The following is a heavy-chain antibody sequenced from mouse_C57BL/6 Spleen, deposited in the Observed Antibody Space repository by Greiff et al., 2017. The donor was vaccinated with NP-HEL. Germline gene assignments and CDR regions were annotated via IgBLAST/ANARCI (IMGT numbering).Heavy chain of an antibody. J-gene: IGHJ2*01. CDR2: INPNNGGT. CDR1: GYTFTDYN. Sequence: VQLQQSGPELVKPGASVKMSCKASGYTFTDYNMHWVKQSHGKSLEWIGYINPNNGGTSYNQKFKGKATLTVNKSSSTAYMELRSLTSEDSAVYYCARNYDYDGSSHFDYWGQGTTLTVSS. D-gene: IGHD2-4*01. V-gene: IGHV1-22*01. CDR3: ARNYDYDGSSHFDY.